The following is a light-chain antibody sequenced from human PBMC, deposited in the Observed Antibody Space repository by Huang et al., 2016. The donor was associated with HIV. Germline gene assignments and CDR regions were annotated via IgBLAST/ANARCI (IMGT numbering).Light chain of an antibody. CDR2: GAS. V-gene: IGKV3-15*01. CDR3: QQYDNWPLT. Sequence: ERVMTQSPATLSVAPGERVTRSCRASHSVSSYLAWYQQKPGQAPRLLIHGASTRATGVPARFSGSGSGTEFTLAISSLQSEDSGVYFCQQYDNWPLTFGQGTRLEIK. J-gene: IGKJ5*01. CDR1: HSVSSY.